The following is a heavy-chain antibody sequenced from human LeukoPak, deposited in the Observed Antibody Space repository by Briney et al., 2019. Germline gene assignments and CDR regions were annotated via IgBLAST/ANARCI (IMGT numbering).Heavy chain of an antibody. Sequence: ASVKVSCKASGYTFTGYYIHWVRQAPGQGLEWMGWINPNSGGTKSAQRFQGRVTMSRDTSTSTAFMELSSLRSDDTAMYYCARRGYYYDSSGSDAFDIWGQGTMVTVSS. J-gene: IGHJ3*02. V-gene: IGHV1-2*02. CDR3: ARRGYYYDSSGSDAFDI. D-gene: IGHD3-22*01. CDR1: GYTFTGYY. CDR2: INPNSGGT.